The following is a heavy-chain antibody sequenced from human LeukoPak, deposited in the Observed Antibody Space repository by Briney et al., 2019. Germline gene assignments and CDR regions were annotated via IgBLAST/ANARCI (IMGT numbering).Heavy chain of an antibody. CDR3: ASLPQYCGGDCYTDY. CDR2: IYYSGST. J-gene: IGHJ4*02. V-gene: IGHV4-59*01. Sequence: SETLSLTCTVSGGSISSYYWSWIRQPPGKGLEWIGYIYYSGSTNYNPSLKSRVTISVDTSENQFSLKLSSVTAADTAVYYCASLPQYCGGDCYTDYWGQGTLVTVSS. CDR1: GGSISSYY. D-gene: IGHD2-21*02.